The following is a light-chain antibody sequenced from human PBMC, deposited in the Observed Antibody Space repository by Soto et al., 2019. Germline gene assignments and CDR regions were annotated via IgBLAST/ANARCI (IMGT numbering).Light chain of an antibody. J-gene: IGKJ2*01. V-gene: IGKV1-39*01. CDR2: AAS. Sequence: DIQMAQSPSSLSASVGDRVTITCRASESINTNLNWFQQRPGTAPKLLIFAASGLQSWVPSRFSGSGSGTDFTLTINSLQPEDFATYFCQQSNSLPYTFGQGTKLEI. CDR1: ESINTN. CDR3: QQSNSLPYT.